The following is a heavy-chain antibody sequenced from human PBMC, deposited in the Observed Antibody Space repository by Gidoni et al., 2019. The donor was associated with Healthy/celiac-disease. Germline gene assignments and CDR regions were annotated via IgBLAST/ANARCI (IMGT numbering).Heavy chain of an antibody. CDR2: IYSGGST. D-gene: IGHD1-26*01. CDR3: ARGPLGWELDAFDI. J-gene: IGHJ3*02. Sequence: EVQLVESGGGLIQPGGSLRLSCAASGFTVSSNYMSWVRQAPGKGLEWVSVIYSGGSTYYADSVKGRFTISRDNSKNTLYLQMNSLRAEDTAVYYCARGPLGWELDAFDIWGQGTMVTVSS. V-gene: IGHV3-53*01. CDR1: GFTVSSNY.